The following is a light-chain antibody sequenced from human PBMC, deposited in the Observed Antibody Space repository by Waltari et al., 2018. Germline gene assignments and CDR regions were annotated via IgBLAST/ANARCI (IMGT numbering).Light chain of an antibody. V-gene: IGKV1-5*01. CDR1: QSVTRY. CDR3: QQYYRYSAWT. CDR2: DVS. J-gene: IGKJ1*01. Sequence: DIQMTQSPSTLSASVGDRVTITCRARQSVTRYLAWYHQQTGKAPKVLIWDVSRLVRGVPSRFCGSGSWTEFTLTISSLQPDDFATYYCQQYYRYSAWTFGQGTKVEIK.